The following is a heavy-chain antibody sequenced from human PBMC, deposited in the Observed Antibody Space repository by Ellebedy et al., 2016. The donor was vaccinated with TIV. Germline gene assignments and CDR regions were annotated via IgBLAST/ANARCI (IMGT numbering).Heavy chain of an antibody. D-gene: IGHD1-26*01. J-gene: IGHJ4*02. CDR1: GGSISSYY. V-gene: IGHV4-59*12. CDR2: IYYSGST. Sequence: SETLSLTXTVSGGSISSYYWSWIRQPPGKGLEWIGYIYYSGSTNYNPSLKSRVTMSVDTSKNQFSLRLSSVTAADTAVYYCARGAQSGSYPDYWGQGTLVTVSS. CDR3: ARGAQSGSYPDY.